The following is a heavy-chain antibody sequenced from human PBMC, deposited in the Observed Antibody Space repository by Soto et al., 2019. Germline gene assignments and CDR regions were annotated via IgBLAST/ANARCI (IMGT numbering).Heavy chain of an antibody. Sequence: GGSLRLSCAASGFTFSSYAMHWVRQAPGKGLEWVAVISYDGSNKYYADSVKGRFTISRDNSKNTLYLQMNSLRAEDTAVYYCAAPRIQLWKVWANYFDYWGQGTLVTVSS. CDR2: ISYDGSNK. CDR1: GFTFSSYA. CDR3: AAPRIQLWKVWANYFDY. D-gene: IGHD5-18*01. J-gene: IGHJ4*02. V-gene: IGHV3-30-3*01.